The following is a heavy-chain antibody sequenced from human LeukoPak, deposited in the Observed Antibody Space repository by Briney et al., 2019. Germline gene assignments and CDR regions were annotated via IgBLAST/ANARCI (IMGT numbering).Heavy chain of an antibody. CDR3: ARQNYYDSSGYYSRLDY. CDR1: GFTFSSYW. D-gene: IGHD3-22*01. Sequence: PGGSLRLSCAASGFTFSSYWMSWVRQAPGKGLEWVANIKQDGSEKYYVDSVKGRFTISRDNAKNSLYLQMNSLRAEDTAVYYCARQNYYDSSGYYSRLDYWGQGTLVTVSS. CDR2: IKQDGSEK. J-gene: IGHJ4*02. V-gene: IGHV3-7*01.